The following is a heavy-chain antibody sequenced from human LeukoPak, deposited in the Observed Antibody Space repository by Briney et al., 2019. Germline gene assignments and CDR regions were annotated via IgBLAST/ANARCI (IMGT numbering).Heavy chain of an antibody. D-gene: IGHD1-26*01. CDR2: VSGSGDRI. CDR3: AKRGTYFGGFDY. Sequence: GGSLRLSCAVSGFTFSNYDMSWVRQAPGKGLEWVSAVSGSGDRIYYADSVKGRFTISRDNSKNTLYLQMNSLRAEDTAVYYCAKRGTYFGGFDYWGQGTLVTVSS. CDR1: GFTFSNYD. J-gene: IGHJ4*02. V-gene: IGHV3-23*01.